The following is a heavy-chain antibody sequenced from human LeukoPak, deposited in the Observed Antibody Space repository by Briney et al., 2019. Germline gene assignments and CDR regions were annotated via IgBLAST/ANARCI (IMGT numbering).Heavy chain of an antibody. CDR3: ARESGSLTKVTYYGLDI. Sequence: GGSLRLSCAASGFSVDYNYMTWVRQAPGRGLEWVASIDDTGTHYAASVKGRFDISRDISKNTVSLHLNNVRADDTGLYFCARESGSLTKVTYYGLDIWGPGTTVAITS. V-gene: IGHV3-66*01. J-gene: IGHJ6*02. CDR2: IDDTGT. CDR1: GFSVDYNY. D-gene: IGHD3-3*01.